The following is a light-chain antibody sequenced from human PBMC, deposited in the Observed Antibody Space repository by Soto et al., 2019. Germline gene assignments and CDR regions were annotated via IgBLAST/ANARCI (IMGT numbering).Light chain of an antibody. CDR1: SSNIGAGYD. J-gene: IGLJ3*02. CDR3: QSYDSSLSGWV. Sequence: QSVLTQPPSVSGAPGQRVTISCTGSSSNIGAGYDVPWYQQLPGTAPKLLIYGNSNRPSGVPDRFSGSKSGTSASLAITGRQDADEADYYCQSYDSSLSGWVFGGGTQLTVL. V-gene: IGLV1-40*01. CDR2: GNS.